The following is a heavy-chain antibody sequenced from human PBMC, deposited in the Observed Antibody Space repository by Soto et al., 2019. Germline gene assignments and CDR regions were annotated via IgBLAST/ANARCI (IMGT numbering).Heavy chain of an antibody. D-gene: IGHD3-3*01. Sequence: ASVKVSCKTSGYTFTSYDMNWVRQAPGRGLEWMGWMNTDSGHAESAQRFQGRVTMTRDTSTSTVHMELSSLTSDDTAVYYCARDFYDFWSGSQGLADYWGQGTLVTVS. CDR3: ARDFYDFWSGSQGLADY. V-gene: IGHV1-8*01. CDR1: GYTFTSYD. CDR2: MNTDSGHA. J-gene: IGHJ4*02.